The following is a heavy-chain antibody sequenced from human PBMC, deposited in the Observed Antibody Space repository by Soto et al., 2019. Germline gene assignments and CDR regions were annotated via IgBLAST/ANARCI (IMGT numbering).Heavy chain of an antibody. CDR1: GGSISSGGYS. D-gene: IGHD3-16*01. Sequence: SETLSPTCAVSGGSISSGGYSWSWIRQPPGKGLEWIGYIYHSGSTYYNPSLKSRVTISVDRSKNQFSLKLSSVTAADTAVYYCARGPPFHWGQGTLVTVSS. CDR2: IYHSGST. CDR3: ARGPPFH. V-gene: IGHV4-30-2*01. J-gene: IGHJ4*02.